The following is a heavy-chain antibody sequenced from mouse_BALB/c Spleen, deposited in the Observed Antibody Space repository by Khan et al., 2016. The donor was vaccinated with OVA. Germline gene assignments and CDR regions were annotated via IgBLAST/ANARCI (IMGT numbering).Heavy chain of an antibody. CDR2: IYPGDGRT. Sequence: QVQLQQPGPELVKPGASVKMSCKASGYTFRTYYIHWVKQRPGQGLEWIGWIYPGDGRTKYNEKFKDKTTLTADKSPSAAYMLLSSLTSEDSAIFVCAISYYGSFWYFDVWGAGTTVTVSS. CDR1: GYTFRTYY. CDR3: AISYYGSFWYFDV. J-gene: IGHJ1*01. V-gene: IGHV1S56*01. D-gene: IGHD1-1*01.